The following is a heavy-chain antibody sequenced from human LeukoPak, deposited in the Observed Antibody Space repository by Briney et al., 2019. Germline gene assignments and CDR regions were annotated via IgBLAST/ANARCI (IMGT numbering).Heavy chain of an antibody. Sequence: GGSLRLSCAASGFTFSSYSMNWVRQAPGKGLEWVSSISSSSSYIYYADSVKGRFTISRDNAKNSLCLQMNSLRAEDTAVYYCARDTLRYCSSTSCSFQYYFDYWGQGTLVTVSS. J-gene: IGHJ4*02. CDR3: ARDTLRYCSSTSCSFQYYFDY. CDR2: ISSSSSYI. D-gene: IGHD2-2*01. CDR1: GFTFSSYS. V-gene: IGHV3-21*01.